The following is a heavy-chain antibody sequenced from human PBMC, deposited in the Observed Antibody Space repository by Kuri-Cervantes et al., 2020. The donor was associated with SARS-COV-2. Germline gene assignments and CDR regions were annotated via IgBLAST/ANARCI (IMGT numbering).Heavy chain of an antibody. D-gene: IGHD4-23*01. CDR2: IKQDGSEK. V-gene: IGHV3-7*01. Sequence: GESLKISCAASGFTFSSYWMSWVRQAPGKGLEWVANIKQDGSEKYYVDSVKGRFTISRDNAKNSLYLQMNSLRAEDTAEYYCARGDDYGGNYPDYWSQGTLVTVSS. J-gene: IGHJ4*02. CDR3: ARGDDYGGNYPDY. CDR1: GFTFSSYW.